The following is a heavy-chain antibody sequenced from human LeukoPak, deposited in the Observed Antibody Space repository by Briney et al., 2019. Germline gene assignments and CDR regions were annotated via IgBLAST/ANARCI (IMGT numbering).Heavy chain of an antibody. CDR2: IYYSGST. J-gene: IGHJ6*02. Sequence: KASETLSLTCTVSGGSISSYYWSWIRQPPGKGLEGIGYIYYSGSTNYNPSLKSRVTISVDTSKNQFSLKLSSVTAADTAVYYCARGFTGSYYYYYGMDVWGQGTTVTVSS. D-gene: IGHD3-10*01. V-gene: IGHV4-59*01. CDR1: GGSISSYY. CDR3: ARGFTGSYYYYYGMDV.